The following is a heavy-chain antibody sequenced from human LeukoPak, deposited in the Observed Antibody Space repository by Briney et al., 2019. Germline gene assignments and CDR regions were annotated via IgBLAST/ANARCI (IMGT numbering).Heavy chain of an antibody. D-gene: IGHD2-15*01. CDR3: ARRECSGGSCYSAGFDY. J-gene: IGHJ4*02. CDR1: GYTFNGFY. V-gene: IGHV1-2*02. Sequence: GASVKVSCKASGYTFNGFYLHWVRQAPGQGLEWMGWINPNSGGTNYAQKFQGRVTMTRDTSISTAYMELSRLRSDDTAVYYCARRECSGGSCYSAGFDYWGQGTLVTVSS. CDR2: INPNSGGT.